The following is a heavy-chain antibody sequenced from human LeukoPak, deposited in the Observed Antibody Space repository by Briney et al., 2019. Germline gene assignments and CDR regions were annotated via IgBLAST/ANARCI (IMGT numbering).Heavy chain of an antibody. Sequence: ASVKVSCKASGYTFTSYGISWVRQAPGQGLEWMRWISAYNGNTNYAQKLQGRVTMTTDTSTSTAYMELRSLRSDNTAVYYCASYDSSGYYLGFQHWGQGTLVTVSS. D-gene: IGHD3-22*01. CDR3: ASYDSSGYYLGFQH. CDR2: ISAYNGNT. J-gene: IGHJ1*01. V-gene: IGHV1-18*01. CDR1: GYTFTSYG.